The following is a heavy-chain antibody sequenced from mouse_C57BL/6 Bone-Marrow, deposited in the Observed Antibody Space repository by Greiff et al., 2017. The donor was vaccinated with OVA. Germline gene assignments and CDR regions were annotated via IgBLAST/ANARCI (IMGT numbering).Heavy chain of an antibody. CDR3: ARSHYYGSSYDWYFDV. V-gene: IGHV1-47*01. J-gene: IGHJ1*03. CDR2: FHPYNDDT. D-gene: IGHD1-1*01. Sequence: VQLQQSGAELVKPGASVKMSCKASGYTFTTYPIEWMKQNHGKSLEWIGNFHPYNDDTKYNEKFKGKATLTVDKSSSTVYLELSRLTSDDSAVYYCARSHYYGSSYDWYFDVWGTGTTVTVSS. CDR1: GYTFTTYP.